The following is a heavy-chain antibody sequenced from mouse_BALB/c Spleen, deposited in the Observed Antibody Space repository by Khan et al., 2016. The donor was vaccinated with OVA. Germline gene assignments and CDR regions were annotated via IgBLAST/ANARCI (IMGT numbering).Heavy chain of an antibody. CDR2: INPSNGYT. D-gene: IGHD2-14*01. V-gene: IGHV1-4*01. CDR1: GYTFTSYT. CDR3: VIDRSYQRNDGWFAY. J-gene: IGHJ3*01. Sequence: QVQLQQSGAELARPGASVKMSCKASGYTFTSYTIHWIKKRPGQGLEWIGYINPSNGYTNYNQKLKDKATLTTDKSSTPAYLQLRSLTSDDSAVYNWVIDRSYQRNDGWFAYWGQGTLVTVSA.